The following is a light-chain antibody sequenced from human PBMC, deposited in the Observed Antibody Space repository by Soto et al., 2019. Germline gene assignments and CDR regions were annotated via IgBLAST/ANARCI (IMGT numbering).Light chain of an antibody. J-gene: IGKJ3*01. V-gene: IGKV1-27*01. Sequence: DIQMTQSPSSLSASVGDRVTITCRASQGISNYLAWYQQKPGKVPKLLIYAASTLQSGVPSRFSGSGSGTDFTLTIRGLQPEDVATYYCQKYNNAPRTIGPGTKVDIK. CDR1: QGISNY. CDR3: QKYNNAPRT. CDR2: AAS.